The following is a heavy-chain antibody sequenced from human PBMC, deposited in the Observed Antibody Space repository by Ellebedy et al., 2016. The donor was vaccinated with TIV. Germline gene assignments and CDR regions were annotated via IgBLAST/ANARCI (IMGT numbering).Heavy chain of an antibody. Sequence: SETLSLTXTVSGGSISSYYWSWIRQPPGKGLEWIAYIYYSGSTYYNPSLKSRVTISVDTSKNQFSLKLSSVTAADTAVYYCARDVDGDYFDYWGQGTLVTVSS. V-gene: IGHV4-59*12. J-gene: IGHJ4*02. CDR2: IYYSGST. CDR1: GGSISSYY. D-gene: IGHD4-17*01. CDR3: ARDVDGDYFDY.